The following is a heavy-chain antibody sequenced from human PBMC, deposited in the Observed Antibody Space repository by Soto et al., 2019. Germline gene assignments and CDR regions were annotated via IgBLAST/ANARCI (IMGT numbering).Heavy chain of an antibody. CDR1: GFTFSSYA. J-gene: IGHJ3*02. CDR3: ARDRAYCGGDCYDAFDI. CDR2: ISYDGSNK. Sequence: GGSLRLSCAASGFTFSSYAMHWVRQAPGKGLEWVAVISYDGSNKYYADSVKGRFTISRDNSKNTLYLQMNSLRAEDTAGYYCARDRAYCGGDCYDAFDIWGQGTMVTVSS. D-gene: IGHD2-21*02. V-gene: IGHV3-30-3*01.